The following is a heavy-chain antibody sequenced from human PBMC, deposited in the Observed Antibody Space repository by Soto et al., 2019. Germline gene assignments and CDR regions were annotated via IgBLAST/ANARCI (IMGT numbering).Heavy chain of an antibody. D-gene: IGHD5-12*01. CDR1: GFTFRNYG. CDR2: ISDSGRTM. V-gene: IGHV3-48*04. Sequence: PGVSLRLSCEASGFTFRNYGMHWVRQAPGKGLEWVSYISDSGRTMYYADSVKGRFTISRDNAKSSLYLQMNSLRAEDTAVYYCARDPEKYSGSDLGIDYWGQGTLVTVSS. J-gene: IGHJ4*02. CDR3: ARDPEKYSGSDLGIDY.